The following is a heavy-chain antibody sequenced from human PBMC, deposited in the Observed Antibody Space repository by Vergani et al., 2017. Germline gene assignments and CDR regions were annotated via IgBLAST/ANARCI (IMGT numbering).Heavy chain of an antibody. V-gene: IGHV3-15*01. Sequence: EVQLVESGGGLVKPGGSLRLSCAASGFTFSNAWMSWVRQAPGKGLEWVGRIKSKTDGGTTDYAAPVKGRFTISRENAKNSLYLQMNSLRAGDTAVYYCARLIGDRDGYWGQGTLVTVSS. CDR1: GFTFSNAW. D-gene: IGHD7-27*01. J-gene: IGHJ4*02. CDR2: IKSKTDGGTT. CDR3: ARLIGDRDGY.